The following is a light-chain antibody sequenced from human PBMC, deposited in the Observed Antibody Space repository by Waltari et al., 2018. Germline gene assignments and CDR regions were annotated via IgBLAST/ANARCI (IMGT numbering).Light chain of an antibody. CDR1: QSLLHSNAYNY. CDR3: MQALQTPRT. CDR2: LGS. J-gene: IGKJ1*01. Sequence: DIVMTQSPLSLPVTPGEPASISCRSSQSLLHSNAYNYLDWYLQKPGQSPQLLIYLGSNRASGVPDRFRGRGSGTYFTLKISRVEAEDVGVYYCMQALQTPRTFGQGTKVEIK. V-gene: IGKV2-28*01.